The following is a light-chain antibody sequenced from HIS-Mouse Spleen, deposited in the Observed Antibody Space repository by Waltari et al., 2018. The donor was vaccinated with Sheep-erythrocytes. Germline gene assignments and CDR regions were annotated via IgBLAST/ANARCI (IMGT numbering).Light chain of an antibody. V-gene: IGLV2-8*01. CDR3: SSYAGSNNLV. CDR2: EVS. J-gene: IGLJ2*01. Sequence: QSALTQPPSASGSPGQSVTLSCPGTRSDVGGYNSVSWYQQHPGKAPKLMIYEVSKRPSGVPDRFSGSKSGNTASLTVSGLQAEDEADYYCSSYAGSNNLVFGGGTKLTVL. CDR1: RSDVGGYNS.